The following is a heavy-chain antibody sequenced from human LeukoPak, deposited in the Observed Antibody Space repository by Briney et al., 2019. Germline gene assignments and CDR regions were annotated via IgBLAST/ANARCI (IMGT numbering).Heavy chain of an antibody. Sequence: ASVKVSCKASGYNFINYAISWVRQAPGQGLEWMGWISAYNGNTNYAHNLQGRVTMTTDTSTSTVYMELRSLRSDDTAVYYCAREDYDILTGHPGWFDPWGQGTLVTVSS. D-gene: IGHD3-9*01. CDR2: ISAYNGNT. CDR1: GYNFINYA. V-gene: IGHV1-18*01. CDR3: AREDYDILTGHPGWFDP. J-gene: IGHJ5*02.